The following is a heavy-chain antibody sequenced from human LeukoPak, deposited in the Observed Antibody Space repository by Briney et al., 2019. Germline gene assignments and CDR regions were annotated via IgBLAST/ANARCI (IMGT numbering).Heavy chain of an antibody. V-gene: IGHV1-18*01. Sequence: GASVKVSCKASGYTFTSYGISWVRQAPGQGLEWMGWISAYNGNTNYAQKLQGRVTMTTDTSTSTAYMELGSLRSDDTAVYYCALAWNHFDWFGGREPLDYWGQGTLVTVSS. D-gene: IGHD3-9*01. CDR1: GYTFTSYG. J-gene: IGHJ4*02. CDR2: ISAYNGNT. CDR3: ALAWNHFDWFGGREPLDY.